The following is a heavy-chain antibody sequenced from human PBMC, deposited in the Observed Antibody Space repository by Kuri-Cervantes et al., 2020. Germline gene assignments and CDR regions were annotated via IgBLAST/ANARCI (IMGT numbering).Heavy chain of an antibody. V-gene: IGHV3-30*03. Sequence: GGSLRLSCAASGFTFSSYGMHWVRQAPGKGLEWVAVISYDGSNKYYADSVKGRFTISRVNSKNTLYLQMNSLRAEDTAVYYCARDAPYYEAYYFDYWGQGTLVTVSS. CDR1: GFTFSSYG. D-gene: IGHD3-3*01. J-gene: IGHJ4*02. CDR3: ARDAPYYEAYYFDY. CDR2: ISYDGSNK.